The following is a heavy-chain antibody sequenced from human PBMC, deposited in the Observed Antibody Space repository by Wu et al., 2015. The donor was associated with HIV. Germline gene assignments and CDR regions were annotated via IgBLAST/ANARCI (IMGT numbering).Heavy chain of an antibody. Sequence: QVQLVQSGAEVKKPGSSVKVSCKASGDTLNNYAVSWVRQAPGQGLEWMAGTIPVFGTANYAQKFQGRVAITADESTSTAYMELSSLRSEDTAVYYCTIWTNSIAAAVAFDIWGQGDNGHRLF. J-gene: IGHJ3*02. D-gene: IGHD6-13*01. CDR1: GDTLNNYA. CDR2: TIPVFGTA. V-gene: IGHV1-69*12. CDR3: TIWTNSIAAAVAFDI.